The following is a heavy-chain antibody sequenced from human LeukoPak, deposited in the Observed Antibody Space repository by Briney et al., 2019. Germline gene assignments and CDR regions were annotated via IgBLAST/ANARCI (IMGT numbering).Heavy chain of an antibody. Sequence: ASVKVSCKASGYTFTSYGISWVRQAPGQGLEWMGRINPNSGGTNYAQKFQGRVTMTRDTSISTAYMELSRLRSDDTAVYYCARDLEAAKYYYDSSGSVDYWGQGTLITVSS. CDR3: ARDLEAAKYYYDSSGSVDY. J-gene: IGHJ4*02. V-gene: IGHV1-2*06. CDR2: INPNSGGT. D-gene: IGHD3-22*01. CDR1: GYTFTSYG.